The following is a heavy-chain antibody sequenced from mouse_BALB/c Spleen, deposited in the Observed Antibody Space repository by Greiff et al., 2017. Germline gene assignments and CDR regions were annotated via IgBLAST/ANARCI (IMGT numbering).Heavy chain of an antibody. Sequence: QVQLQQPGAELVKPGASVKLSCKASGYTFTSYWMHWVKQRPGQGLEWIGEINPSNGRTNYNEKFKSKATLTVDKSSSTAYMQLSSLTSEDSAVYYCARTDGSSYAWFAYWGQGTLVTVSA. CDR3: ARTDGSSYAWFAY. CDR2: INPSNGRT. CDR1: GYTFTSYW. V-gene: IGHV1S81*02. D-gene: IGHD1-1*01. J-gene: IGHJ3*01.